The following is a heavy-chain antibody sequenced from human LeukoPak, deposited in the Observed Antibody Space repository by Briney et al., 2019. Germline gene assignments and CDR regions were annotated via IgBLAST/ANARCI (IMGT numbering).Heavy chain of an antibody. CDR1: GGSINSTYY. Sequence: PTETLPLTCTVSGGSINSTYYWGWIRQPPGRGLEWIGSIYYSGSTFYNPSLQSRVTISVDTSKSQFSLRLTSVTASDTAVYFCARLLWNGEDYWGQGTLVTVSS. CDR3: ARLLWNGEDY. V-gene: IGHV4-39*01. CDR2: IYYSGST. J-gene: IGHJ4*02. D-gene: IGHD3-3*01.